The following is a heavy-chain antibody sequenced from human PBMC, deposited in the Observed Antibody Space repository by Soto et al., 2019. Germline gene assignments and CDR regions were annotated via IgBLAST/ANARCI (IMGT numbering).Heavy chain of an antibody. V-gene: IGHV6-1*01. D-gene: IGHD1-7*01. CDR1: GDSVSSNSAA. Sequence: SQTLSLTCAVSGDSVSSNSAAWNWIRPSPSRGLEWLGRTYYRARWYHDYAVPVRSRITVNADTSKNQFPLQLTSVTPEDTAVYYCAGTTSYQWYYMDVWGKGTTVTVSS. J-gene: IGHJ6*03. CDR2: TYYRARWYH. CDR3: AGTTSYQWYYMDV.